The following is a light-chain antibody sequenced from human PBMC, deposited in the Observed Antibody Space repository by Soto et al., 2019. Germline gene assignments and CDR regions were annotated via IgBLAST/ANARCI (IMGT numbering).Light chain of an antibody. CDR1: QSVSSTY. J-gene: IGKJ3*01. V-gene: IGKV3-20*01. CDR3: QQYDSPRFT. Sequence: EIVWTQSPGTLSLSPGERAALSCRASQSVSSTYLAWYQQKPGQAPTLLIYGASTRATGIPDRFSGSGSGTDFTLTISRLEPEDFAGYYCQQYDSPRFTFGPGTRVAIK. CDR2: GAS.